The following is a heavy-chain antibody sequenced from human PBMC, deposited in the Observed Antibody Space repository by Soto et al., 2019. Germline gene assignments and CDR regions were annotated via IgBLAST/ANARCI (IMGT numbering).Heavy chain of an antibody. Sequence: SQTLSLTCAISGDSVSSNSAAWNWIRQSPSRGLEWLGRTYYRSKWYNDYAVSVKSRITINPDTSKNQFSLQLNSVTPEDTAMYYCAVGYYDFWSGYTPLTYYFDYWGQGTLVTVSS. D-gene: IGHD3-3*01. V-gene: IGHV6-1*01. CDR3: AVGYYDFWSGYTPLTYYFDY. J-gene: IGHJ4*02. CDR2: TYYRSKWYN. CDR1: GDSVSSNSAA.